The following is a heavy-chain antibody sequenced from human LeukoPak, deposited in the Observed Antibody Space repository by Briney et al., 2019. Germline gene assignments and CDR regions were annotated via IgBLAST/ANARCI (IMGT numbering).Heavy chain of an antibody. D-gene: IGHD6-13*01. CDR2: ISYDGSNK. J-gene: IGHJ4*02. V-gene: IGHV3-30*18. CDR1: GLTFSSHG. Sequence: GGSMRLSCAASGLTFSSHGMHWVRQAPGKGLEWVAVISYDGSNKYYADSVKGRFTISRDNSKNTLYLQMNSLRAEDTAVYYCAKYRSRFDYWGQGTLVTVSS. CDR3: AKYRSRFDY.